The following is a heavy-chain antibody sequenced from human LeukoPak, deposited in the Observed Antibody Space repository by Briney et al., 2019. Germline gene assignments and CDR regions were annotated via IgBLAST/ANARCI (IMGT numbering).Heavy chain of an antibody. D-gene: IGHD3-9*01. CDR2: IYSGGST. CDR1: GFTVSSNY. V-gene: IGHV3-66*01. J-gene: IGHJ4*02. Sequence: GGSLRLSCAASGFTVSSNYMSWVRQVPGKGLEWVSVIYSGGSTYYADSVKGRFNISRDISKNTVYLQMNSLRAEDTAVYYRARSEVLRYFGNSWGQGTLVTVSS. CDR3: ARSEVLRYFGNS.